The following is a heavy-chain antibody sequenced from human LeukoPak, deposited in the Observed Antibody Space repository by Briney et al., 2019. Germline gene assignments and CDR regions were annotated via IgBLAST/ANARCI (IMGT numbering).Heavy chain of an antibody. CDR1: EFTFSSDE. D-gene: IGHD3-22*01. CDR3: ARDLAYYDSSGYQGY. V-gene: IGHV3-48*03. J-gene: IGHJ4*02. CDR2: ISTTGTTI. Sequence: GGSLRLSCTASEFTFSSDEMNWVRQAPGKGLEWVAYISTTGTTIYYADSVKGRFTISRDNAKNSLYLQMNSLRAEDTAVYYCARDLAYYDSSGYQGYWGQGTLVTVSS.